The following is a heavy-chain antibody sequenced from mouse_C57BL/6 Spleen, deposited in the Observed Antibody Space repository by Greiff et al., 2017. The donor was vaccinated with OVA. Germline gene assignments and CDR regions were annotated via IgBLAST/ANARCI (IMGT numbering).Heavy chain of an antibody. CDR3: ARGGGYSYFDY. D-gene: IGHD2-3*01. CDR2: IDPSDSYT. V-gene: IGHV1-50*01. J-gene: IGHJ2*01. CDR1: GYTFTSYW. Sequence: QVQLQQPGAELVKPGASVKLSCKASGYTFTSYWMQWVKQRPGQGLEWIGEIDPSDSYTNYNQKFKGKATLTVDTSSSTAYMQPSSLTSEDSAVYYCARGGGYSYFDYWGQGTTLTVSS.